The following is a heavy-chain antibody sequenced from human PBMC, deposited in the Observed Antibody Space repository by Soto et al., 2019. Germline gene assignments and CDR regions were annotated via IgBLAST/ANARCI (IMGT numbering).Heavy chain of an antibody. CDR2: ISYSGRP. J-gene: IGHJ4*02. V-gene: IGHV4-59*08. CDR1: GSSISNYY. CDR3: ARRRVAGIKGFDY. D-gene: IGHD6-19*01. Sequence: SETLSLTCTVSGSSISNYYWSWIRQPPGKGLEWIGYISYSGRPDYNPSLNSRGTISLDTSKKQYSLKLTSVTAADTAVYYCARRRVAGIKGFDYWGQGTPVTVSS.